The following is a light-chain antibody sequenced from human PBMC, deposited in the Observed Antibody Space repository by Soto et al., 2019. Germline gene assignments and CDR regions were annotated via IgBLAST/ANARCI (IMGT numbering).Light chain of an antibody. Sequence: QSALTQPASVSGSPGQSITISCTGTSDDVGGYNYVYWYQQHSGKAPKLIIYEVTNRPSGVPNRFSGSKSGNTASLTISGLQADDKADYHCSSYTSHYTRVFGTGTKLTVL. CDR3: SSYTSHYTRV. J-gene: IGLJ1*01. CDR2: EVT. CDR1: SDDVGGYNY. V-gene: IGLV2-14*03.